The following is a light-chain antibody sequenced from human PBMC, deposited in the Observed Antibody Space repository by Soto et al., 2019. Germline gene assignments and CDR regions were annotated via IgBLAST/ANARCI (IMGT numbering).Light chain of an antibody. J-gene: IGKJ1*01. CDR1: QDINKW. CDR3: QQYYHFPS. Sequence: DIQMTQSPSTLSASVGDRVTITCRASQDINKWLAWYQQKPGTAPKLLISKASILESGVPSRFSGSGSGTDFTLTISSLQSEDFATYYCQQYYHFPSFGQGTKVDIK. CDR2: KAS. V-gene: IGKV1-5*03.